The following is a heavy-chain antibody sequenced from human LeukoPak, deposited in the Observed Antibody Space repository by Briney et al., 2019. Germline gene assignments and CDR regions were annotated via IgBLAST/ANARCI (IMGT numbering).Heavy chain of an antibody. D-gene: IGHD3-22*01. J-gene: IGHJ5*02. CDR3: ARDYYDSSGPTEP. V-gene: IGHV1-69*04. CDR1: GGTFSSYA. Sequence: SVKVSCKASGGTFSSYAISWVRQAPGQGLEWMGRIIPILGIANYAQKFQGRVTITADKSTSTAYMELSSLRSEDTAVYYCARDYYDSSGPTEPWGQGTLVTVSS. CDR2: IIPILGIA.